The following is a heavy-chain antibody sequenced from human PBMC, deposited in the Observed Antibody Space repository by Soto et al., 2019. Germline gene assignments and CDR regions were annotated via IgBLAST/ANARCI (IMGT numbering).Heavy chain of an antibody. CDR3: ARYGAVGDLFAY. J-gene: IGHJ4*01. CDR2: IYYSGST. D-gene: IGHD2-21*01. CDR1: DGSLSRYN. Sequence: SRTLSLTCTASDGSLSRYNCTWTGQPPGKEMKWIGYIYYSGSTNYNPSLKSRVTISVDTSKNQFSLKLSSVTAADTAVYYFARYGAVGDLFAYCARRSLVIVSS. V-gene: IGHV4-59*01.